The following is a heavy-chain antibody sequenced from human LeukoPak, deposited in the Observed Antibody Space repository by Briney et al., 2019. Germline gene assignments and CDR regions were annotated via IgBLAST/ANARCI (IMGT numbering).Heavy chain of an antibody. D-gene: IGHD4-17*01. CDR2: ISNGGKTT. CDR3: AKGHSDYGTGFDL. Sequence: RGGSLRLSCAASGFTFSNYAMSWVRRAPGKGLEWVSTISNGGKTTYYADSVKGRFTISRDNSKNTLSLQMYSLRDEDTAVYYCAKGHSDYGTGFDLWGRGTLVTVSS. J-gene: IGHJ4*02. V-gene: IGHV3-23*01. CDR1: GFTFSNYA.